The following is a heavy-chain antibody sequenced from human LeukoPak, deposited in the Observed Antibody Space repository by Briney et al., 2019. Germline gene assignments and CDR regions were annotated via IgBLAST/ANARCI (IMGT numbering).Heavy chain of an antibody. J-gene: IGHJ3*02. CDR3: ARDRGGSAFDI. Sequence: GGSLRLSCAASGFTFPNYDMSWVRQAPGKGLEWVSTISDSGHDTSYADSVKGRFTISRDNSKNTLYLQMNSLRAEDTAVYHCARDRGGSAFDILGQGTMVTVSS. D-gene: IGHD3-10*01. CDR1: GFTFPNYD. V-gene: IGHV3-23*01. CDR2: ISDSGHDT.